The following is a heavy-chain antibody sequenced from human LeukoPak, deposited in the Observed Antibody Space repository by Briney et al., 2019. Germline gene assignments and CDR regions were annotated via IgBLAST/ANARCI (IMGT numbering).Heavy chain of an antibody. Sequence: SVKVSCKASGFTFTTSAMQWVRQARGQRLEWIGWIVVGSGNTDYAQKFQERVTITRDMSTSTAYMELSSLRSEDTAVYYCAAAYRYFYDRGGYFDYWGQGTLVTVSS. V-gene: IGHV1-58*02. CDR2: IVVGSGNT. D-gene: IGHD3-22*01. J-gene: IGHJ4*02. CDR1: GFTFTTSA. CDR3: AAAYRYFYDRGGYFDY.